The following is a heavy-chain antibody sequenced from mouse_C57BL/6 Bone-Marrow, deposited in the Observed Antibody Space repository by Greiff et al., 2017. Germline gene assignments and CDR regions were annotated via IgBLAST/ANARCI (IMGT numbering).Heavy chain of an antibody. V-gene: IGHV5-17*01. CDR3: ARGLYYGSSYYFDY. J-gene: IGHJ2*01. CDR1: GSTFSDYG. Sequence: EVKLMESGGGLVKPGGSLKLSCAASGSTFSDYGMHWVRQAPEKGLEWVAYISSGSSTIYYADTVKGRFTISRDNAKNTLFLQMTSLRSEDTAMYYCARGLYYGSSYYFDYWGQGTTLTVSS. CDR2: ISSGSSTI. D-gene: IGHD1-1*01.